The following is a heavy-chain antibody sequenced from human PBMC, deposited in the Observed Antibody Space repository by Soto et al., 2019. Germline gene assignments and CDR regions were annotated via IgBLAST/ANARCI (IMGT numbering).Heavy chain of an antibody. Sequence: ASVKVSCTASGYTFTGYYMHWVRQAPGQGLEWMGWINPNSGGTNYAQKFQGWVTMTRDTSISTAYMELSRLRSDDTAVYYCARDHEGYDFLYGRDVWGKGTTVHVTS. CDR3: ARDHEGYDFLYGRDV. D-gene: IGHD3-3*01. CDR2: INPNSGGT. J-gene: IGHJ6*04. V-gene: IGHV1-2*04. CDR1: GYTFTGYY.